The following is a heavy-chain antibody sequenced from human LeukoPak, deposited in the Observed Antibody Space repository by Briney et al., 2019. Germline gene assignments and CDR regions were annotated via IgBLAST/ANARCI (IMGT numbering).Heavy chain of an antibody. D-gene: IGHD4-23*01. J-gene: IGHJ5*02. CDR2: ISYDGSNK. CDR3: ARARLDYGGNSNWFDP. Sequence: GGSLRLSCAASGFTFSSYGMHWVRQAPGKGLEWVAVISYDGSNKYYADSVKGRFTISRDNSKNTLYLQMNSLRSEDTAVYYCARARLDYGGNSNWFDPWGQGTLVTVSS. V-gene: IGHV3-30*03. CDR1: GFTFSSYG.